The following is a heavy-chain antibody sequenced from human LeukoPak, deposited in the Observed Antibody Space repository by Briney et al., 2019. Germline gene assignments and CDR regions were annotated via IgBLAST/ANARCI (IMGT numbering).Heavy chain of an antibody. CDR1: GFTFSSYS. V-gene: IGHV3-30*14. D-gene: IGHD3-10*01. Sequence: GGSLRLSCAASGFTFSSYSMHWVRQAPGKGLECVAFISHDGSNKYYADSVKGRFTISRDNSKNTVYVQMNSLRAEDTAVYYCAREMYDYGSGSYAAAFDIWGQGTMVTVSS. CDR3: AREMYDYGSGSYAAAFDI. J-gene: IGHJ3*02. CDR2: ISHDGSNK.